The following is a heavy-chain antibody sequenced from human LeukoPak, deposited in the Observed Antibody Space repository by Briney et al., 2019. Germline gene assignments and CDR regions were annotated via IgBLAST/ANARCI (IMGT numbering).Heavy chain of an antibody. J-gene: IGHJ4*02. Sequence: GGSLRLSCAASGFTFSSHAMSWVRQAPGKGLEWVSTISGSGGSTYYADSVKGRFTISRDNSKNTLYLQMNSLRAEDTAVFYCAKDSPSEIYYFDYWGQGTLVTVSS. CDR2: ISGSGGST. CDR1: GFTFSSHA. CDR3: AKDSPSEIYYFDY. V-gene: IGHV3-23*01.